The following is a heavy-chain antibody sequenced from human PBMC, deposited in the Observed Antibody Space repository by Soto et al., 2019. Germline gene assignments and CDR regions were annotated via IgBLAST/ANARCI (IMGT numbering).Heavy chain of an antibody. D-gene: IGHD6-19*01. J-gene: IGHJ4*02. V-gene: IGHV1-69*08. CDR2: IIPILGIA. CDR3: ARDSQEWLVPFDY. Sequence: QVQLVQSGAEVKKPGSSVKVSCKASGGTFSSYTISWVRQAPGQGLEWMGRIIPILGIANYAQKFQGRVTITAEKSTSTAYMELSSLRSEDTAVYYCARDSQEWLVPFDYWGQGTLVTVSS. CDR1: GGTFSSYT.